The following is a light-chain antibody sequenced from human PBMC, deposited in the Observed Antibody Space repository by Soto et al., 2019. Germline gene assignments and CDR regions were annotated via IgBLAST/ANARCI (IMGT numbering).Light chain of an antibody. V-gene: IGKV1-39*01. Sequence: DIQMTQSPSSLSASVGDRVTITCRASQSISSYLHWYQQKPGKAPRLLIYAASSLQSGVPSRFSGSGSGTDFTLTISSLQPEDFATYYCQQSYNFPRTFGQGTKVEIK. J-gene: IGKJ1*01. CDR1: QSISSY. CDR2: AAS. CDR3: QQSYNFPRT.